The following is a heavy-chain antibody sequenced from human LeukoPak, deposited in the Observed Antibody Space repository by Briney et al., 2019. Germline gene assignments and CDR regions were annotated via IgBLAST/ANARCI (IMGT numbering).Heavy chain of an antibody. D-gene: IGHD3-16*02. CDR1: GFTFSSYA. CDR3: AKELMITFGGVIQPLDY. CDR2: ISWNSGSI. V-gene: IGHV3-9*01. Sequence: GGSLRLSCAASGFTFSSYAMSWVRQAPGKGLEWVSGISWNSGSIGYADSVKGRFTISRDNAKNSLYLQMNSLRAEDTALYYCAKELMITFGGVIQPLDYWGQGTLVTVSS. J-gene: IGHJ4*02.